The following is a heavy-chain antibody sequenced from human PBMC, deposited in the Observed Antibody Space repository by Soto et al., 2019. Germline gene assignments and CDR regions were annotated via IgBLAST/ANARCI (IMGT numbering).Heavy chain of an antibody. CDR2: IIPMLSMS. CDR3: ARSNGSGSRAFDY. Sequence: QVQLVQSGAEVKKPGSSVKVSCKASGDTFSSHTINWVRQAPGLGLEWMGRIIPMLSMSNAAQKFQGRVTFTADKSTSTAYMEMSRLTSEDTAMYYCARSNGSGSRAFDYWGQGVRVTVSS. V-gene: IGHV1-69*02. CDR1: GDTFSSHT. D-gene: IGHD3-10*01. J-gene: IGHJ4*02.